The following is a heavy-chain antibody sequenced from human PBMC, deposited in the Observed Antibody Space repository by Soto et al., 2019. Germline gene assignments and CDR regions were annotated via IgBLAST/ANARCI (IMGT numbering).Heavy chain of an antibody. D-gene: IGHD4-4*01. J-gene: IGHJ5*02. Sequence: QLQLQESGPGLVKPSETLSLTCTVSGGSISTSGYFWGWIRQPPGKGLEWIGTIYYSGSTYYNPSLKSRVPISVDTSKNQFSLKLSSVTAADTAVYYCATSNWFDPWGQGTLVTVSS. V-gene: IGHV4-39*01. CDR3: ATSNWFDP. CDR2: IYYSGST. CDR1: GGSISTSGYF.